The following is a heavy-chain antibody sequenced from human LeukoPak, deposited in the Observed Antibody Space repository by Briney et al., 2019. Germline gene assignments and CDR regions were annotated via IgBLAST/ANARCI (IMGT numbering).Heavy chain of an antibody. Sequence: GASVKVSCKASGYTFTSYGISWVRQAPGQGLEWMGWISAYNGNTNYAQKFQGRVTMTEDTSTDTAYMELSSLRSEDTAVYYCATDPDDYGDYEVAYWGQGTLVTVSS. CDR2: ISAYNGNT. D-gene: IGHD4-17*01. CDR3: ATDPDDYGDYEVAY. V-gene: IGHV1-18*01. J-gene: IGHJ4*02. CDR1: GYTFTSYG.